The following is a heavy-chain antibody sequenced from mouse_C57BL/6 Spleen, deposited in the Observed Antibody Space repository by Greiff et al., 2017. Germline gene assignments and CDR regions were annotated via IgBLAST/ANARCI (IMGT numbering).Heavy chain of an antibody. CDR1: GFSLTSYG. D-gene: IGHD2-4*01. V-gene: IGHV2-2*01. Sequence: QVQLKQSGPGLVQPSQSLSITCTVSGFSLTSYGVHWVRQSPGKGLEWLGVIWSGGSPDYNAAFISRLSISKDNSKSQVFFKMNSLQADDTARYYCACHYDYDGRQAMDYWGQGTSVTVSS. J-gene: IGHJ4*01. CDR3: ACHYDYDGRQAMDY. CDR2: IWSGGSP.